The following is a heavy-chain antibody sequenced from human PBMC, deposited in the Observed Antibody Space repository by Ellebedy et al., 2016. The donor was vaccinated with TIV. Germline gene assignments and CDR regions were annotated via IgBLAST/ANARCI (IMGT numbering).Heavy chain of an antibody. CDR3: ARSYGARTSGP. J-gene: IGHJ5*02. D-gene: IGHD3-16*01. Sequence: GESLKISCAVSGFTFSSYEMNWLRQAPGKGLEWVSYISGSASVTAYADSVKGRFTISRDNARTSLYLQMNSLRVDETAMYYCARSYGARTSGPWGQGTLVTVSS. V-gene: IGHV3-48*03. CDR2: ISGSASVT. CDR1: GFTFSSYE.